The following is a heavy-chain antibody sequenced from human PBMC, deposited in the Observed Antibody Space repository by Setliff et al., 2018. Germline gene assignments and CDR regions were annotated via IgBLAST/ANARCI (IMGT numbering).Heavy chain of an antibody. CDR2: IYFGGNT. V-gene: IGHV4-39*01. D-gene: IGHD6-19*01. Sequence: SETLSLTCTVPGGSISDNGYFWGWVRQPPGKGLEWIGNIYFGGNTYFNPSXXXXXTXXXXXXXXXXXXXXXXXXXXXXXXYFCATVGSPVAGDDAFDVWGQGTMVTVSS. CDR3: ATVGSPVAGDDAFDV. CDR1: GGSISDNGYF. J-gene: IGHJ3*01.